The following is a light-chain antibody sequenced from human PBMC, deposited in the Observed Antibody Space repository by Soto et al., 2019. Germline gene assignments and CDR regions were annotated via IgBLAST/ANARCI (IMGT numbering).Light chain of an antibody. J-gene: IGKJ1*01. CDR1: QSVSSSY. CDR2: GAS. CDR3: QQYGSSPWT. Sequence: DIVLTQSPGTLSLSPGESATLSCRASQSVSSSYVAWYRQKPGQAPRLLIYGASSRATGIPDSFSGSGSGTDFTLTISRLWPEDFAVYYCQQYGSSPWTFGQGTKVEIK. V-gene: IGKV3-20*01.